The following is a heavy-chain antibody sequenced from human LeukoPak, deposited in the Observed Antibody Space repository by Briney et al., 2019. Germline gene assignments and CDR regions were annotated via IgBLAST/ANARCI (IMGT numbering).Heavy chain of an antibody. D-gene: IGHD3-9*01. CDR2: IKQDGSEK. CDR3: ARDWHDILTGLYGMDV. Sequence: GGSLRLSCAASGFTFSSYWMSWVRQAPGKGLEWVANIKQDGSEKYYVDSVKGRFTISRDNAKNSLYLQMNSLRAEDTAVYYCARDWHDILTGLYGMDVWGQGTTVTVSS. J-gene: IGHJ6*02. V-gene: IGHV3-7*01. CDR1: GFTFSSYW.